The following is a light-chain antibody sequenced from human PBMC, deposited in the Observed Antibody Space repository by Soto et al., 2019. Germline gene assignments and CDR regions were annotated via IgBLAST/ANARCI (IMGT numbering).Light chain of an antibody. Sequence: QSALTQPRSVSGSPGQSVTISCTGTSSDVGAYNYVSWFQQHPGKAPKLMMSDVSKRPSGVPGRFSGSKSGTTASLTISGLQAEDEADYYCCSYAGSNTPLYVFGTGTKVTVL. CDR2: DVS. CDR3: CSYAGSNTPLYV. V-gene: IGLV2-11*01. CDR1: SSDVGAYNY. J-gene: IGLJ1*01.